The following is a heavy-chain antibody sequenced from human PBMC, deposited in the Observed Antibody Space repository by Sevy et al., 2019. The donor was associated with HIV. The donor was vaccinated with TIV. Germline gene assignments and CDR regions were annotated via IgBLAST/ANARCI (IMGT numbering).Heavy chain of an antibody. Sequence: GGFLRLSCAASGFRFDDYDMYWVRQVPGKGLEWVSSISWNSGIITYADSVKGRFSISRDNAQNALYLQMNSLRSEDMALYYCAKDIGSHCGGVSFPSDNGFDVWGHGTMVTVSS. CDR2: ISWNSGII. CDR3: AKDIGSHCGGVSFPSDNGFDV. J-gene: IGHJ3*01. V-gene: IGHV3-9*03. CDR1: GFRFDDYD. D-gene: IGHD2-21*01.